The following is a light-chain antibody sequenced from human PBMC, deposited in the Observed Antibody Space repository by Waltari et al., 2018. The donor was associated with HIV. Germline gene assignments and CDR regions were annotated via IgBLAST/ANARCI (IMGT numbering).Light chain of an antibody. CDR1: SSNIGAGYD. V-gene: IGLV1-40*01. CDR3: QSYDSSLSGSV. J-gene: IGLJ2*01. CDR2: GSS. Sequence: QAVLTQPPSVSGAPGLRVTISCTGSSSNIGAGYDVHWYQQLPGTAPKPLIYGSSDRPSGVPDRFSGSRSGTAASLAIAGLQAEDEAEYYCQSYDSSLSGSVFGGGTKLTVL.